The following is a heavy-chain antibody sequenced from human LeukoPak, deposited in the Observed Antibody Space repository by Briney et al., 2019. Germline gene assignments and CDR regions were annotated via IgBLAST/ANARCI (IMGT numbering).Heavy chain of an antibody. CDR2: ISRSSTTI. V-gene: IGHV3-48*01. D-gene: IGHD6-19*01. CDR3: ARVGKKWLPSETYYYYMDV. CDR1: GFSFSSYS. Sequence: GGSLRLSCAASGFSFSSYSMNWVRQAPGKGLEWVSYISRSSTTIYYADSVKGRFTISRDNAKSSLSLQMNSLRAEDTAVYYCARVGKKWLPSETYYYYMDVWGKGTTVT. J-gene: IGHJ6*03.